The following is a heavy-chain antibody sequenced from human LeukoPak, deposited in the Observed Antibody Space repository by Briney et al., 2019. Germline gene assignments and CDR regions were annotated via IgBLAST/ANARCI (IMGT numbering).Heavy chain of an antibody. J-gene: IGHJ6*04. D-gene: IGHD3-10*01. Sequence: GGSLRLSCAASGFTFSSYGMHWVRQAPGKGLEGGAVISYDGSNKYYADSVKGRFTISRDNSKNTLYLQMNSLRAEDTAVYYCAKDCITMVRGVITTHYYYYGMDVWGKGTTVTVSS. V-gene: IGHV3-30*18. CDR3: AKDCITMVRGVITTHYYYYGMDV. CDR1: GFTFSSYG. CDR2: ISYDGSNK.